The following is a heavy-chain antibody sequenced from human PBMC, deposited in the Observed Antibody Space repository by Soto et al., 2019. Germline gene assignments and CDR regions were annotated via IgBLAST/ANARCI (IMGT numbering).Heavy chain of an antibody. CDR1: GGKFTSNT. Sequence: QVQLVQSGAEVKKPGSSVKVSCKASGGKFTSNTFSWVRQAPGQGLEWMGRIIPILDVAHYAQKFQGRVTITADKSTNTTYMELGSLTSGDTAIYYCARERITPLFYWGQGTLVIVSS. D-gene: IGHD1-20*01. V-gene: IGHV1-69*04. CDR2: IIPILDVA. J-gene: IGHJ4*02. CDR3: ARERITPLFY.